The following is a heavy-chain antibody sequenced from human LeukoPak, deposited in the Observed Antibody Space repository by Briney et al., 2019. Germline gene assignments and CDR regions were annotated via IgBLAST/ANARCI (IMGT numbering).Heavy chain of an antibody. V-gene: IGHV1-46*01. D-gene: IGHD3-22*01. Sequence: ASVKVSCKASGGTFSSYAISWVRQAPGQGLEWMGIINPSGGNTNYAQKFQGRVTMTRDKSTSTVYMELSSLRSEDTAVYYCARGDYYDTSAYYYWGQGTLVTVSS. CDR3: ARGDYYDTSAYYY. CDR1: GGTFSSYA. CDR2: INPSGGNT. J-gene: IGHJ4*02.